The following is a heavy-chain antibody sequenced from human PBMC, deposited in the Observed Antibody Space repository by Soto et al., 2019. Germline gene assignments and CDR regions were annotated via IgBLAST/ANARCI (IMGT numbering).Heavy chain of an antibody. V-gene: IGHV4-4*02. CDR3: ASRDPGNSVDY. D-gene: IGHD5-12*01. CDR2: IYRTGST. CDR1: GGSFTSNNW. Sequence: QVQLQESGPGLVKPSGTLSLTCAVSGGSFTSNNWWTWVRQRPGQGLEWIGEIYRTGSTNYNPSLKSQVTIALDKSQNQFSLKVTYLTAADTADYHCASRDPGNSVDYWCEGTLVTVSS. J-gene: IGHJ4*02.